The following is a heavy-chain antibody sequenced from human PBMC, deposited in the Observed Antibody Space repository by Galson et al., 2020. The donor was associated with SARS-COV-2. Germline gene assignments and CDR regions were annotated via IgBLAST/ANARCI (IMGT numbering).Heavy chain of an antibody. Sequence: SETLFLTCTVSGGSISSGDNYWTWLRQPAGKGLEWIGRIFTSGSTDYNPSLKSRVTISLDTSKNHFSLRLSSVTAADTAMYYCARGWIPGGSGSYYDYWGQGTLVSVSS. J-gene: IGHJ4*02. V-gene: IGHV4-61*02. D-gene: IGHD3-10*01. CDR2: IFTSGST. CDR1: GGSISSGDNY. CDR3: ARGWIPGGSGSYYDY.